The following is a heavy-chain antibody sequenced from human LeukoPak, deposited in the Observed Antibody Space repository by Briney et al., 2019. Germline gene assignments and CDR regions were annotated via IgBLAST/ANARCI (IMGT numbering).Heavy chain of an antibody. CDR1: GFTFSPYT. Sequence: PGGSLRLSCEASGFTFSPYTMNWVRQAPGKGLEWVSSISSSSSYIYYADSVKGRFTILRDNAKNSLYLQMNSLRAEDTAVYYCARSYTDGSYSSGWYYYGMDVWGQGTTVTVSS. CDR2: ISSSSSYI. D-gene: IGHD6-19*01. J-gene: IGHJ6*02. CDR3: ARSYTDGSYSSGWYYYGMDV. V-gene: IGHV3-21*01.